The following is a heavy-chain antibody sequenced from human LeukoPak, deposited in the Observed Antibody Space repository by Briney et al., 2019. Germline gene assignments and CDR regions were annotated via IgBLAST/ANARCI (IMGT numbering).Heavy chain of an antibody. CDR3: ARAPYNWNSEYYFDY. V-gene: IGHV1-3*01. CDR1: GYTFTSYA. D-gene: IGHD1-7*01. J-gene: IGHJ4*02. CDR2: INAGNGNT. Sequence: GESLKISCKASGYTFTSYAMHWVRQAPGQRLEWMGWINAGNGNTKYSQKFQGRVTITRDTSASTAYMELSSLRSEDTAVYYCARAPYNWNSEYYFDYWGQGTLVTVSS.